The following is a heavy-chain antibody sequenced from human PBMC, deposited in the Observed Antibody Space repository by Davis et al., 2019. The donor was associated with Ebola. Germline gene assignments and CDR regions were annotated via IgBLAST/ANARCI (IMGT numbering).Heavy chain of an antibody. Sequence: GGSLRLSCAASGFTFSTYAMSWVRQAPGKGLEWVSTLSATGSHSYYADSVRGRFTISRDNSKSTLYLQMSSLRDEDTAVYYCAKQGSWNYWDWGQGTLLTVSS. CDR2: LSATGSHS. D-gene: IGHD6-13*01. J-gene: IGHJ4*02. CDR1: GFTFSTYA. V-gene: IGHV3-23*01. CDR3: AKQGSWNYWD.